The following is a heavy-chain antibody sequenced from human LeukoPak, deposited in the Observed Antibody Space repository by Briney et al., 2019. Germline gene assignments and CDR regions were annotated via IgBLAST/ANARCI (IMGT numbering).Heavy chain of an antibody. Sequence: GGSLRLSCAASGFTLSSYAMTWVRQAPGKGLEWVSGISGSGLNTYYADSVKGRFTISRDNSKNTLYLHMNSLRTEDTALYYCAKVYRAGNWNDWDYYYGMDVWGQGTTVTVSS. V-gene: IGHV3-23*01. CDR2: ISGSGLNT. D-gene: IGHD1-20*01. CDR3: AKVYRAGNWNDWDYYYGMDV. J-gene: IGHJ6*02. CDR1: GFTLSSYA.